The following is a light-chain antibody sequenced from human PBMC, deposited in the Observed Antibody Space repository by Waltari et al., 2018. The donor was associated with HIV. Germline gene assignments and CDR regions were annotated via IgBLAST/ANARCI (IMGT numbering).Light chain of an antibody. CDR2: AVS. CDR3: QQLNSYPVT. V-gene: IGKV1-9*01. Sequence: IQLTQSPSFLSASIGDRVTITCRASQDSSSYLAWYQQKPGKAPKVLIYAVSTLQSGVPSRFSGSGSGTEFTLTITSLQAEDFATYYCQQLNSYPVTFGQGTKVEIK. J-gene: IGKJ1*01. CDR1: QDSSSY.